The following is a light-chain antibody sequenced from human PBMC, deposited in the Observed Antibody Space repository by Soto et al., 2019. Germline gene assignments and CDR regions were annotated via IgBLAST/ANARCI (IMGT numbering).Light chain of an antibody. CDR3: AAWDDSLNGDV. J-gene: IGLJ1*01. CDR1: SSNIGSNT. Sequence: QSVLTQPPSASGTPGQRVTISCSGSSSNIGSNTGNWYQQLPGTAPKLLIYSNNQPPAGVPDRFSGSKSGTSASLALSGLQSEDEADYYCAAWDDSLNGDVFGTATTLTV. V-gene: IGLV1-44*01. CDR2: SNN.